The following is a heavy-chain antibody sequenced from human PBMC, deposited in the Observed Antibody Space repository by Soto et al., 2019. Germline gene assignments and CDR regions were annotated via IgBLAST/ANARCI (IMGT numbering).Heavy chain of an antibody. CDR3: ATLDFWSGTTGYFDY. V-gene: IGHV1-24*01. D-gene: IGHD3-3*01. CDR1: GYTLTELS. J-gene: IGHJ4*02. CDR2: FDPEDGET. Sequence: GASVKVSCKVSGYTLTELSMRWGHQAPGKGLEWMGGFDPEDGETIYAQKFQGRVTMTEDTSTDTAYMELSSLRSEDTAVYYCATLDFWSGTTGYFDYWGQGTLVTVSS.